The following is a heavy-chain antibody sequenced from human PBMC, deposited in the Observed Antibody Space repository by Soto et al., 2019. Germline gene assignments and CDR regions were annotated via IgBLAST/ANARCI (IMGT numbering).Heavy chain of an antibody. D-gene: IGHD3-3*01. Sequence: GGPLRLSYAASGFTFRSYSMNWVRQAPGKGLEWVSYISSSSSTIYYADSVKGRFTISRDNAKNSLYLQMNSLRVEDTAVYYCAREVRVRGFAFDIWGQGTMVTVSS. CDR1: GFTFRSYS. J-gene: IGHJ3*02. CDR3: AREVRVRGFAFDI. CDR2: ISSSSSTI. V-gene: IGHV3-48*01.